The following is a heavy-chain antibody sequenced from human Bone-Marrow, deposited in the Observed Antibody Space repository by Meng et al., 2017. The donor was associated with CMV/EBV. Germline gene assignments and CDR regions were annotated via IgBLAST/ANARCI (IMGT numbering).Heavy chain of an antibody. CDR2: MNPNSGNT. CDR1: GYTFTSYD. Sequence: ASVKVSCKASGYTFTSYDINWVRQATGQGLEWMGWMNPNSGNTGYAQKFQGRVTMTRNTSISIAYMELSSLRSEDTAVYYCARSGAPWGIAVAGTYWFDPWGQGTRVTGSS. D-gene: IGHD6-19*01. J-gene: IGHJ5*02. V-gene: IGHV1-8*01. CDR3: ARSGAPWGIAVAGTYWFDP.